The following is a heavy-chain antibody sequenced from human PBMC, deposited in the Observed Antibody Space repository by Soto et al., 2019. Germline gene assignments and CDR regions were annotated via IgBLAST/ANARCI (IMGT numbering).Heavy chain of an antibody. CDR1: GFSLSTSEVG. D-gene: IGHD2-2*01. V-gene: IGHV2-5*02. J-gene: IGHJ6*02. CDR2: IYWDDDK. Sequence: QITLKESGPTLVKPTQTLTLTCTFSGFSLSTSEVGVGWVRQPPGKALEWVALIYWDDDKRYSPSLKSRLTITKDTSKNHVVLTITNLDPVDTAAYYCSHSMRPRNLSVWCQGTTVTVSS. CDR3: SHSMRPRNLSV.